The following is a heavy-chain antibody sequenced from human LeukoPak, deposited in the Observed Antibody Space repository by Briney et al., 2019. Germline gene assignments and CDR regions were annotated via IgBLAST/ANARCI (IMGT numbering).Heavy chain of an antibody. CDR3: ARGTVGGYKYGVDAFDI. V-gene: IGHV1-18*01. CDR2: ISAYNGNT. J-gene: IGHJ3*02. D-gene: IGHD5-18*01. CDR1: GYTFTSYG. Sequence: ASMKVSCKASGYTFTSYGISWVRQAPGQGLEWIVWISAYNGNTNYAQKFQGRVTITADKSTSTFYMELSSLRSDDTAVYYCARGTVGGYKYGVDAFDIWGQGTMVIVSS.